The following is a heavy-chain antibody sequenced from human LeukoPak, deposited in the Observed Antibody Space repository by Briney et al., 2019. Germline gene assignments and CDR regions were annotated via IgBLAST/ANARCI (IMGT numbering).Heavy chain of an antibody. V-gene: IGHV4-34*01. CDR1: GGSFSGYY. J-gene: IGHJ4*02. CDR2: INHSGST. Sequence: SETLSLTCAVYGGSFSGYYWSWIRQPPVKGLEWIGEINHSGSTNYNPSLKSRVTISVDTSKNQFSLKLSSVTAADTAVYYCASLIVGATSQDYWGQGTLVTVSS. D-gene: IGHD1-26*01. CDR3: ASLIVGATSQDY.